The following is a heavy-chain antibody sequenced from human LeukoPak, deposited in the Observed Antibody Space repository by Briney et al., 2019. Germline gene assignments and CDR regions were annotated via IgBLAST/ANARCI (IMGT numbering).Heavy chain of an antibody. CDR2: IYSGGST. V-gene: IGHV3-53*01. CDR3: ARDRPYSYGLDY. Sequence: GGSLRLSCAASGFTVSSNYMSWVRQAPGKGLEWVSVIYSGGSTYYADSVKGRFTISRDNSKNTLYLQMNSLRAEDTAVYYCARDRPYSYGLDYWGQGTLVTVSS. CDR1: GFTVSSNY. D-gene: IGHD5-18*01. J-gene: IGHJ4*02.